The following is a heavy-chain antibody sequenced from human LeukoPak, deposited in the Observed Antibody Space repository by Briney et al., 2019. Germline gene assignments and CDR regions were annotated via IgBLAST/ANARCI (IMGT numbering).Heavy chain of an antibody. V-gene: IGHV3-33*06. Sequence: PGESPRLSCAASGFMFTHHGMHWVRQAPGKGLEWVAVIWSDGTNKFYSDSVKGRFAISRDNSNDMVYLQMNGLRVDDTAGYYCAKDIQRGFDYTNSFDSGGGGTLVIVSS. D-gene: IGHD4-11*01. J-gene: IGHJ2*01. CDR2: IWSDGTNK. CDR1: GFMFTHHG. CDR3: AKDIQRGFDYTNSFDS.